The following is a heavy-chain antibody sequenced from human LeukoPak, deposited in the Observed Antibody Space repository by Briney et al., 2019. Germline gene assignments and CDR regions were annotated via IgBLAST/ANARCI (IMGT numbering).Heavy chain of an antibody. CDR2: IHPNSGGT. CDR1: GYTFTDYY. D-gene: IGHD6-19*01. J-gene: IGHJ1*01. Sequence: ASAKVSCKASGYTFTDYYLHWVRQAPGQGLEWMGWIHPNSGGTNYAQKFQGRVAMTRDTSISTAYMELSSLGSDDTAVYYCARLAAVPGWGQGTLVTVSS. V-gene: IGHV1-2*02. CDR3: ARLAAVPG.